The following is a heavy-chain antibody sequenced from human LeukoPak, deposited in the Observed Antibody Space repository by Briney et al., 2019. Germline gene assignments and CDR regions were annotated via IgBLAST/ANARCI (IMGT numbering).Heavy chain of an antibody. J-gene: IGHJ4*02. V-gene: IGHV1-8*01. CDR1: GYTFTSYD. Sequence: ASVKVSCKASGYTFTSYDINWVRQATGQGLEWMGWMNPNSGNTGYAQKFQGRVTMTEDTSTDTAYMELSSLRSEDTAVYYCATDLWDPSMVRGVIIPRYWGQGTLVTVSS. D-gene: IGHD3-10*01. CDR2: MNPNSGNT. CDR3: ATDLWDPSMVRGVIIPRY.